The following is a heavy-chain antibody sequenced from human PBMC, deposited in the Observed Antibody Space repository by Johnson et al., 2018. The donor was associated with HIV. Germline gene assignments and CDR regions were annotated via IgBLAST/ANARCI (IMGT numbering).Heavy chain of an antibody. J-gene: IGHJ3*02. CDR1: GFTFSYYG. CDR2: VNSDGSSL. Sequence: VQLVESGGGVVQPGRSLRLSCAASGFTFSYYGIHWVRQAPGKGLVWVSRVNSDGSSLSYADSVKGRFTISRDNAKNSLYLQMNSLKTEDTAVYYCAKGGYSYGNAFDIWGQGTMVTVSS. V-gene: IGHV3-74*02. CDR3: AKGGYSYGNAFDI. D-gene: IGHD5-18*01.